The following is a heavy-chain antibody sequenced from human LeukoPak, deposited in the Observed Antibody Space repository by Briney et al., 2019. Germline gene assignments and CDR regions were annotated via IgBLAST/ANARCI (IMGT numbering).Heavy chain of an antibody. J-gene: IGHJ3*02. CDR2: ISGSGGST. D-gene: IGHD6-19*01. V-gene: IGHV3-23*01. CDR1: RFTFSTYG. CDR3: AKDREVAGTDRAFDI. Sequence: GGSLRLSCAASRFTFSTYGMHWVRQAPGKGLEWVSAISGSGGSTYYADSVKGRFTISRDNSKNTLYLQMNSLRAEDTAVYYCAKDREVAGTDRAFDIWGQGTMVTVSS.